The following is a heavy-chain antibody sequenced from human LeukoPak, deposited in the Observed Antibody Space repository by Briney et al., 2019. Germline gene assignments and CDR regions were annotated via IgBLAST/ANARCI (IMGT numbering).Heavy chain of an antibody. CDR3: ARDCGSWYEGCYFDY. D-gene: IGHD6-13*01. Sequence: GASVKVSCKASGYTFTGYYMHWVRQAPGQGLEWMGWINPNSGGTNYAQKFQGRVTMTRDTSISTAYMELRSLRSDDTAVYYCARDCGSWYEGCYFDYWGQGTLVTVSS. CDR1: GYTFTGYY. V-gene: IGHV1-2*02. CDR2: INPNSGGT. J-gene: IGHJ4*02.